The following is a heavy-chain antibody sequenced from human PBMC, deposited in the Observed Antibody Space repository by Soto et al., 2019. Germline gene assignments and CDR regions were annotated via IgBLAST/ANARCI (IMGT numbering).Heavy chain of an antibody. D-gene: IGHD3-3*01. Sequence: PVGSLRLSCAASGFTFSSYSMNWVRQAPGKGLEWVSPISSSSSYIYYADSVKGRFTISRDNAKNSLYLQMNSLRAEDTAVYYCARDYDFWSGNYYYYGMDVWGQGTTVTVSS. CDR2: ISSSSSYI. V-gene: IGHV3-21*01. J-gene: IGHJ6*02. CDR3: ARDYDFWSGNYYYYGMDV. CDR1: GFTFSSYS.